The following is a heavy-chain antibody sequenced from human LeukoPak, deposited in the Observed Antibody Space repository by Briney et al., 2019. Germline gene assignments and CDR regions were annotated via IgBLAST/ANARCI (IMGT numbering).Heavy chain of an antibody. J-gene: IGHJ5*02. Sequence: GGSLRLSCAASGFTFSSYGMHWVRQAPGKGLEWVAFIRYDGSNKYYADSVKGRFTIFRDNSKNTLYLQMNSLRAEDTAVYYCAKDSYYYDSSGYLNWFDPWGQGTLVTVSS. CDR3: AKDSYYYDSSGYLNWFDP. CDR1: GFTFSSYG. CDR2: IRYDGSNK. V-gene: IGHV3-30*02. D-gene: IGHD3-22*01.